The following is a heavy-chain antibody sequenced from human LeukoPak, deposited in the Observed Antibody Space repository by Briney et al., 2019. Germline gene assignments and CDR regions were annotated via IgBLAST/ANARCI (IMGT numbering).Heavy chain of an antibody. CDR1: GGTFSSYA. J-gene: IGHJ5*02. Sequence: ASVKVSCKASGGTFSSYAISWVRQAPGQGLEWMGWISAYNGNTNYAQKLQGRVTMTTDTSTSTAYMELRSLRSDDTAVYYCAILYYDILTGSRFDPWGQGTLVTVSS. V-gene: IGHV1-18*01. CDR3: AILYYDILTGSRFDP. CDR2: ISAYNGNT. D-gene: IGHD3-9*01.